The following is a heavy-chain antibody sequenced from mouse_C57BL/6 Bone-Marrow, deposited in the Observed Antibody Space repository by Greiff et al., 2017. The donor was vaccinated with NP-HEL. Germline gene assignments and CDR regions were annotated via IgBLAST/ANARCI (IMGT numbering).Heavy chain of an antibody. CDR2: IYPGGGYT. D-gene: IGHD2-4*01. CDR1: GYTFTNYW. Sequence: LVESGAELVRPGTSVKMSCKASGYTFTNYWIGWAKQRPGHGLEWIGDIYPGGGYTNYNEKFKGKATLTADKSSSTAYMQFSSLTSEDSSVYYCARSCIYCDYSWFAYWGQGNLVTVSA. V-gene: IGHV1-63*01. J-gene: IGHJ3*01. CDR3: ARSCIYCDYSWFAY.